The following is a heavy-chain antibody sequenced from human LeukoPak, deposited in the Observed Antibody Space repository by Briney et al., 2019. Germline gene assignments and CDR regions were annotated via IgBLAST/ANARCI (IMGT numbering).Heavy chain of an antibody. Sequence: QPGGSLRLSCGASGFTFSSYAMNWVRQAPGKEMEWVSSITGNTGNTYVAEPVKCRFTISRDNSRNTLYLQMNTLRAEDTAIYYCAKGTLGSCAGARCYPFDHWGQGALVTVSS. CDR2: ITGNTGNT. V-gene: IGHV3-23*01. CDR3: AKGTLGSCAGARCYPFDH. CDR1: GFTFSSYA. J-gene: IGHJ4*02. D-gene: IGHD2-8*02.